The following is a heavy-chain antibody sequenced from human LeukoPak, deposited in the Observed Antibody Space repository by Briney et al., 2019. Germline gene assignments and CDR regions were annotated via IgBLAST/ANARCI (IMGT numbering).Heavy chain of an antibody. CDR1: GFTFSSYE. Sequence: GGSLRLSCAASGFTFSSYEMNWVRQAPGKGLEWVSYISSSGSTIYYADSVKGRFTISRDNAKNSLYLQMNSLRAEDTAVYYCARDPYSGSYGNYYYYFMDVWGKGTTVTIPS. D-gene: IGHD1-26*01. V-gene: IGHV3-48*03. J-gene: IGHJ6*03. CDR2: ISSSGSTI. CDR3: ARDPYSGSYGNYYYYFMDV.